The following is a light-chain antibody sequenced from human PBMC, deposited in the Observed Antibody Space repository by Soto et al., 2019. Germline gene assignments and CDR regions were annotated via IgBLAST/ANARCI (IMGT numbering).Light chain of an antibody. Sequence: EIVLRQSPATLSLSPGERAILSCRASESIRTFLAWYQQKPGHAPRLLIYGASNRATGIPARFSGSGSGADFALTISSLIPEDSAVYYCQQRGNWPPYTFGQGTKLEIK. CDR2: GAS. CDR1: ESIRTF. J-gene: IGKJ2*01. CDR3: QQRGNWPPYT. V-gene: IGKV3-11*01.